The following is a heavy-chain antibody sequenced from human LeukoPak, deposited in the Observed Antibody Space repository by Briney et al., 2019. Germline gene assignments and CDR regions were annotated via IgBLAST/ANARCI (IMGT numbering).Heavy chain of an antibody. D-gene: IGHD3-3*01. CDR3: ARQANQILRFLEWLPQSEFDY. Sequence: PSETLSLTCSVSGDSFSSSSYYWGWIRQPPGKGLEWIGSINYSGTTYYNPSLKSRVTISVDTSKNQFSLKLSSVTAADTAVYYCARQANQILRFLEWLPQSEFDYWGQGTLVTVSS. V-gene: IGHV4-39*07. CDR1: GDSFSSSSYY. J-gene: IGHJ4*02. CDR2: INYSGTT.